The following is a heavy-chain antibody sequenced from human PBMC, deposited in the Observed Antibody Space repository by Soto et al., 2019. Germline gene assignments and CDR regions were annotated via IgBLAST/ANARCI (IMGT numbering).Heavy chain of an antibody. D-gene: IGHD3-3*01. Sequence: SETLSLTCTVSGGSISSYYWSWIRQPPGKGLEWIGYIYYSGSTNYNPSLKSRVTISVDTSKNQFSLKLSSVTAADTAVYYCARDLTYYDFWSGYEHYYYYGMDVWGQGTTVTVSS. J-gene: IGHJ6*02. V-gene: IGHV4-59*01. CDR1: GGSISSYY. CDR3: ARDLTYYDFWSGYEHYYYYGMDV. CDR2: IYYSGST.